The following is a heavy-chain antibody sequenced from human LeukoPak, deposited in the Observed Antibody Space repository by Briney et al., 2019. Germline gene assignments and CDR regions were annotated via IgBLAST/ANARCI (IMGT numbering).Heavy chain of an antibody. CDR1: GYSISSGYY. V-gene: IGHV4-38-2*02. D-gene: IGHD2-2*02. CDR2: INHSGST. J-gene: IGHJ4*02. Sequence: SETLSLTCTVSGYSISSGYYWGWVRQPPGKGLEWLGSINHSGSTFYNPSLKSRVTISVDTSNNHFSLKLSSMTAADTAVYYCARAVYYTSSGCYRTDYFDYWGQGTLVTVSS. CDR3: ARAVYYTSSGCYRTDYFDY.